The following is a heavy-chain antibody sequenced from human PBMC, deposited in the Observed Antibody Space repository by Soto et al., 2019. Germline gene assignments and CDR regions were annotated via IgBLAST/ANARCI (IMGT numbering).Heavy chain of an antibody. CDR2: ISSSSSYI. D-gene: IGHD3-10*01. CDR3: ARDSGGWFGELSPLDY. J-gene: IGHJ4*02. Sequence: VQLVESGGGLVKPGGSLRLSCAASGFTFSSYSMNWVRQAPGKGLEWVSSISSSSSYIYYADSVKGRFTISRDNAKNSLYLQMNSLRAKDTAVYYCARDSGGWFGELSPLDYWGQGTLVTVSS. V-gene: IGHV3-21*01. CDR1: GFTFSSYS.